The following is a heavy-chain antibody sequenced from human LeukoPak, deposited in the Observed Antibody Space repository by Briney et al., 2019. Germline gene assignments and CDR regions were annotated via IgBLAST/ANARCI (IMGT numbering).Heavy chain of an antibody. Sequence: ASAKVSCKASGYTFTGYYMHWVRQAPGQGLEWMGWINPNSGGTNYAQKFQGRVTMTRDTSISTAYMELSRLRSDDTAVYYCARGYYDILTGSNPYYFDYWGQGTLVTVSS. J-gene: IGHJ4*02. D-gene: IGHD3-9*01. V-gene: IGHV1-2*02. CDR1: GYTFTGYY. CDR3: ARGYYDILTGSNPYYFDY. CDR2: INPNSGGT.